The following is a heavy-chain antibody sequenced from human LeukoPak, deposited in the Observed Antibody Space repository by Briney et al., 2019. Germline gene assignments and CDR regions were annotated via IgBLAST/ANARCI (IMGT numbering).Heavy chain of an antibody. V-gene: IGHV3-30-3*01. D-gene: IGHD3-3*01. CDR2: ISYDGSNK. Sequence: PGGSLRLSCAASGFTFSSYAMHWVRQAPGKGLEWVAVISYDGSNKYYADSVKGRFTISRDNSKNTLYLQMNSLRAEDTAVYYCASSLYYDFWSGYYPYGMDVWGQGTTVTVSS. J-gene: IGHJ6*02. CDR3: ASSLYYDFWSGYYPYGMDV. CDR1: GFTFSSYA.